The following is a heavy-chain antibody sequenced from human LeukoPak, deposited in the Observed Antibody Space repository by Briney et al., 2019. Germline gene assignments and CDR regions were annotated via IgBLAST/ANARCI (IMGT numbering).Heavy chain of an antibody. J-gene: IGHJ4*02. D-gene: IGHD3-22*01. CDR2: INHSGST. V-gene: IGHV4-34*01. CDR3: ARGGGYYSNYFDY. Sequence: ASETLSLTCAVYGGSFSGYYWSWIRQPPGKGLEWIGEINHSGSTNDNPSLKSRVTISVDTSKNQFSLKLSSVTAADTAVYYCARGGGYYSNYFDYWGQGTLVTVSS. CDR1: GGSFSGYY.